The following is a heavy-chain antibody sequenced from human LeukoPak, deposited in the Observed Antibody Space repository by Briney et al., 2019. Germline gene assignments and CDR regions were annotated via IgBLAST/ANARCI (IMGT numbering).Heavy chain of an antibody. J-gene: IGHJ4*02. CDR1: GFTFSTYS. V-gene: IGHV3-48*01. CDR2: ISSSSSTI. CDR3: ARGIVGATGYFDY. D-gene: IGHD1-26*01. Sequence: QPGGSLRLSCAASGFTFSTYSMTWVRQAPGKGLEWVSYISSSSSTIYYADSVKGRFTISRDDAKNSLYLQMNSLRAEDTAVYYCARGIVGATGYFDYWGQGTLVTVSS.